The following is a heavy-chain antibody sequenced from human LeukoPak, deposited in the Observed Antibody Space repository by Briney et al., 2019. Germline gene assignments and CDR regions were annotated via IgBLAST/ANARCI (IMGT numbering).Heavy chain of an antibody. J-gene: IGHJ4*02. Sequence: SETLSLTCTVSGGSVSSGSYYWSWIRQPPGKGLEWIGYIYYSGGTNYNPSLKSRVTISVDTSKNQFSLKLSSVTAADTAVYYCATYYDFWSGYLTPHYFDYWGQGALVTVSS. CDR3: ATYYDFWSGYLTPHYFDY. D-gene: IGHD3-3*01. CDR1: GGSVSSGSYY. CDR2: IYYSGGT. V-gene: IGHV4-61*01.